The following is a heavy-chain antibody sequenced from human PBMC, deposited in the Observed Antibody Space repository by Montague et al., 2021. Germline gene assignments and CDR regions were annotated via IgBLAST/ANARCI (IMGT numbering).Heavy chain of an antibody. CDR1: GDSISSYY. V-gene: IGHV4-59*01. D-gene: IGHD6-19*01. CDR3: ARSPTQWLVLGY. CDR2: FYYSGST. J-gene: IGHJ4*02. Sequence: SETLSLTCTVSGDSISSYYWSWIRQPPGKGLEWIGYFYYSGSTNYNPSLKSRVTMSLDTSKNQFSLKLSSVTAADTAMYYCARSPTQWLVLGYWGQGTLVTVSS.